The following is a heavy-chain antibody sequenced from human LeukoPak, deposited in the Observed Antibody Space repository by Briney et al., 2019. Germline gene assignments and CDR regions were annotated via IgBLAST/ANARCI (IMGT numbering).Heavy chain of an antibody. V-gene: IGHV4-59*01. CDR2: IYYSGST. D-gene: IGHD6-19*01. CDR3: ARGGSGWYNY. CDR1: GGSISSYY. Sequence: SETLSLACTVSGGSISSYYWSWIRQPPGKGLEWIGYIYYSGSTNYNPSLKSRVTISVDTSKNQFSLKLSSVTAADTAVYYCARGGSGWYNYWGQGTLVTVSS. J-gene: IGHJ4*02.